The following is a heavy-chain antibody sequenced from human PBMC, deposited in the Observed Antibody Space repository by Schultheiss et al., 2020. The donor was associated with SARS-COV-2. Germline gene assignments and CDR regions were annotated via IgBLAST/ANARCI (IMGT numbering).Heavy chain of an antibody. CDR1: GFTFSSYS. J-gene: IGHJ4*02. Sequence: GGSLRLSCAASGFTFSSYSMNWVRQAPGKGLEWVALISYDGSNKYYADSAKGRFTISRDNAKNTLYLQMNSLRADDTAVYYCLRTADGPEYWGQGTLVTVSS. CDR2: ISYDGSNK. CDR3: LRTADGPEY. V-gene: IGHV3-30*12. D-gene: IGHD2-2*01.